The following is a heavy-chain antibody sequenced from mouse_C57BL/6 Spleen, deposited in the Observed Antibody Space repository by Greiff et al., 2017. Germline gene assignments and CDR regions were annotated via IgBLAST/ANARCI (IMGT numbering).Heavy chain of an antibody. CDR1: GFSLTSYG. CDR2: IWSDGST. J-gene: IGHJ1*03. V-gene: IGHV2-6-1*01. D-gene: IGHD1-1*01. Sequence: VQLQESGPGLVAPSQSLSITCTVSGFSLTSYGVHWVRQPPGKGLEWLVVIWSDGSTTYNSALKSRLSISKDNSKSQVFLKMNSLQTDDTAMYYCARHGYYGSRRNWYFDVWGTGTTVTVSS. CDR3: ARHGYYGSRRNWYFDV.